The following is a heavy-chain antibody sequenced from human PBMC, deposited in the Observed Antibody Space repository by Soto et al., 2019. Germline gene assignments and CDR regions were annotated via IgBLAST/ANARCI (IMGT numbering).Heavy chain of an antibody. CDR2: ISGSGGST. J-gene: IGHJ4*02. CDR3: AKALGSTSLPY. V-gene: IGHV3-23*01. CDR1: GFTFSSYA. D-gene: IGHD2-2*01. Sequence: GGSLRLSCAASGFTFSSYAMSWVRQAPGKGLESVSAISGSGGSTYYADSVKGRFTISRDNSKNTLYLQMNSLRAEDTAVYYCAKALGSTSLPYWGKGTLVTVSS.